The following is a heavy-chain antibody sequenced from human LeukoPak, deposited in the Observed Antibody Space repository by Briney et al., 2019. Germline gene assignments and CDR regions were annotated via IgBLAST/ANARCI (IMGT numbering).Heavy chain of an antibody. CDR2: IIPIFGTA. J-gene: IGHJ4*02. D-gene: IGHD6-13*01. V-gene: IGHV1-69*13. CDR3: ARSLHFSSSNPYFDY. Sequence: SVKVSCKASGGTFSSYAISWVRQAPGQGLEWMGGIIPIFGTANYAQKFQGRVAITADESTSTAYMELSSLRSEDTAVYYCARSLHFSSSNPYFDYWGQGTLVTVSS. CDR1: GGTFSSYA.